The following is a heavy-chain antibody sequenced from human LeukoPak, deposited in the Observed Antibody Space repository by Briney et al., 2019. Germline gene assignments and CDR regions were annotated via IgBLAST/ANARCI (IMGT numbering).Heavy chain of an antibody. V-gene: IGHV1-46*01. CDR2: IVPSGGST. CDR1: GYTFTSYS. CDR3: ARGFQIQLWRVPDY. Sequence: GASVKVSCKASGYTFTSYSMHWVRQAPGQGLEWMGIIVPSGGSTTYAQKFQGRVTMTRDTSTSTVYMELSSLRSEDTAVFYCARGFQIQLWRVPDYWGQGTLVTVSS. D-gene: IGHD5-18*01. J-gene: IGHJ4*02.